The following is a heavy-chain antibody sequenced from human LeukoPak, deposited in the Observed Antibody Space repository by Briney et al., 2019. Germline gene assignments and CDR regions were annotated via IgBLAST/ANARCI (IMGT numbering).Heavy chain of an antibody. CDR1: GFTFSTYD. CDR3: ARVAGFGDLDY. V-gene: IGHV3-13*01. D-gene: IGHD3-10*01. J-gene: IGHJ4*02. CDR2: IDTAGAT. Sequence: GGSLRLSCAASGFTFSTYDMHWVRQATGKGLEWVSTIDTAGATYYPGSVKGQFTISRENAKNSLYLQMNSLRAGDTAVYFCARVAGFGDLDYWGQGTLVTVST.